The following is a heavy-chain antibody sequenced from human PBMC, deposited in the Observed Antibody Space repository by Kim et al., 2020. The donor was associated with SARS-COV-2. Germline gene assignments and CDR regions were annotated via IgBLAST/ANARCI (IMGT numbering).Heavy chain of an antibody. Sequence: ASVKVSCKASGYTFTDFYIHWVRQAPGQGLEWMGIIDPRNSWTQYAQRLQGRLTVTRDTSTSTVYMELSSLRSDDTAEYYCARDDITAAGKEDFDYWGQG. J-gene: IGHJ4*02. D-gene: IGHD6-13*01. CDR2: IDPRNSWT. CDR1: GYTFTDFY. CDR3: ARDDITAAGKEDFDY. V-gene: IGHV1-46*01.